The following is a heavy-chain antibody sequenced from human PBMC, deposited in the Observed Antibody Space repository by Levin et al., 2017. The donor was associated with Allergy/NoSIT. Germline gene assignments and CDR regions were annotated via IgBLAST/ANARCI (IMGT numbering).Heavy chain of an antibody. J-gene: IGHJ4*02. CDR3: AKERSVRAMRDFFDA. CDR2: VIYTGSET. D-gene: IGHD2-2*01. Sequence: GGSLRLSCEASGFTFNIHGMHWVRQVPGKGLEWVALVIYTGSETYYADSVRGRFTVSRDNARDTVYLEMKNVRPEDSGIYYCAKERSVRAMRDFFDAWGSGTLVTVSS. CDR1: GFTFNIHG. V-gene: IGHV3-30*02.